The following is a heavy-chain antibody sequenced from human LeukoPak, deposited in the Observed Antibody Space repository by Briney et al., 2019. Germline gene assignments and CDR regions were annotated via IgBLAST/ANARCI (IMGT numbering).Heavy chain of an antibody. J-gene: IGHJ4*02. CDR2: TYYRSKWYN. D-gene: IGHD5-24*01. V-gene: IGHV6-1*01. CDR3: ARAEDGYVDY. Sequence: SQTLSLTCAISGDSVSSNSAVWNWIRQSPSRGLEWLGRTYYRSKWYNGYAVSVKGRITINPDASKNQFSLQLNSVTPEDTAVYYCARAEDGYVDYWGQGTPVTVSS. CDR1: GDSVSSNSAV.